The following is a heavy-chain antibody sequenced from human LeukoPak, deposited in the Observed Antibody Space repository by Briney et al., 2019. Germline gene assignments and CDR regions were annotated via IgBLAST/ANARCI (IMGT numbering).Heavy chain of an antibody. D-gene: IGHD3-3*01. CDR2: IYYSGST. J-gene: IGHJ3*02. CDR3: ARTGYDFWSGPTMGAFDI. V-gene: IGHV4-59*01. CDR1: GGSISSYY. Sequence: SETLSLTCTVSGGSISSYYWSWIRQPPGKGLEWIGYIYYSGSTNYNPSLKSRVTISVDTSKNQFSLKLSSVTAADTAVYYCARTGYDFWSGPTMGAFDIWGQGTMVTVSS.